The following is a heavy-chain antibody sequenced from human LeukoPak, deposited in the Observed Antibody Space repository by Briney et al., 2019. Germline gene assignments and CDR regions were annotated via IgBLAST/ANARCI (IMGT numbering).Heavy chain of an antibody. CDR2: IYSGGST. D-gene: IGHD1-14*01. Sequence: GGSLRLSCAASGFTVSSNYMSWVRQAPGKGLEWVSVIYSGGSTYCADSVKGRFTISRDNSKNTLYLQMNSLRAEDTAVYYCARDVTGWFDPWGQGTLVTVSS. J-gene: IGHJ5*02. CDR3: ARDVTGWFDP. CDR1: GFTVSSNY. V-gene: IGHV3-53*01.